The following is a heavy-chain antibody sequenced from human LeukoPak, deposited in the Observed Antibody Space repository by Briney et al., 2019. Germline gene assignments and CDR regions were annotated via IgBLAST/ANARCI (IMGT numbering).Heavy chain of an antibody. CDR2: IYYSGST. Sequence: PSETLSLTCTVSGGSISSYYWSWIRQPPGKGLEWIGYIYYSGSTNYNPSLKSRVTISVDTSKNQFSLKLSSVTAADTAVYYCARDRKIAAAGFMDYYYYYMDVWGKGTTVTISS. CDR1: GGSISSYY. D-gene: IGHD6-13*01. V-gene: IGHV4-59*01. CDR3: ARDRKIAAAGFMDYYYYYMDV. J-gene: IGHJ6*03.